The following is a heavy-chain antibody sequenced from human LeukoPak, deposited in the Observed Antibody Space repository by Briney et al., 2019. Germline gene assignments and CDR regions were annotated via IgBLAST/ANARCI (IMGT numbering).Heavy chain of an antibody. CDR1: GFTFSSYW. J-gene: IGHJ4*02. CDR3: ARARETYYDILTGSYYFDY. D-gene: IGHD3-9*01. V-gene: IGHV3-7*01. Sequence: GGSLRLSCAASGFTFSSYWMSWVRQAPGKGLGWVANIKQDGSEKYYVDSVKGRFTISRDNAKNSLYLQMNSLRAEDTAVYYCARARETYYDILTGSYYFDYWGQGTLVTVSS. CDR2: IKQDGSEK.